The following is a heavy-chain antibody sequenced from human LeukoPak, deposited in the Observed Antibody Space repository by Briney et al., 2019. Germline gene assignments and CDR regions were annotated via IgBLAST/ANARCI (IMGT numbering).Heavy chain of an antibody. J-gene: IGHJ4*02. V-gene: IGHV1-18*01. CDR2: SDTYNGKT. CDR1: GYSFTSYG. CDR3: AREPKIGNFDY. Sequence: APVKVSCKASGYSFTSYGIGWVRQAPGQGLEWVGWSDTYNGKTHYAQNLQGRVTMTTDISTTTAYMELRSLRSDDTAVYYCAREPKIGNFDYWGLGTLVIVSS.